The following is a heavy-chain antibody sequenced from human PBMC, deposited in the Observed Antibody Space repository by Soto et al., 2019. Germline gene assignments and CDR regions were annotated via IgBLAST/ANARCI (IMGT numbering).Heavy chain of an antibody. Sequence: QVQLQESGPGLVKPSQTLSLTCTVSGGSISSGGYYWSWIRQHPGKGLEWIGYIYYSGSTYYNPSLKSRVTISVDTSKNQFSLKLSSVTAADTAVYYCARVQGAPLGQGGSAGFGEFRGYYGMDVWGQGTTVTVSS. CDR3: ARVQGAPLGQGGSAGFGEFRGYYGMDV. V-gene: IGHV4-31*03. CDR2: IYYSGST. J-gene: IGHJ6*02. D-gene: IGHD3-10*01. CDR1: GGSISSGGYY.